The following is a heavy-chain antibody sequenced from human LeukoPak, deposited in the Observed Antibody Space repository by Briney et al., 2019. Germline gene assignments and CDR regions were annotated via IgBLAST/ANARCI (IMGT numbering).Heavy chain of an antibody. D-gene: IGHD6-19*01. CDR3: ASGWWYFDS. V-gene: IGHV4-59*01. CDR1: GGSFSSYY. Sequence: SETLSLTCTVTGGSFSSYYWTWIRQPPGKGLEWIGYIYYSGSTNYNPSPKSRVTMSVDTSKNQFSLKLSSVTAADTAVYYCASGWWYFDSWGQGTLVTVSS. CDR2: IYYSGST. J-gene: IGHJ4*02.